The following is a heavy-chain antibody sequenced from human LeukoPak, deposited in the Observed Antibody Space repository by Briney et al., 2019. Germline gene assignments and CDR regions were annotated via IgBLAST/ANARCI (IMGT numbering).Heavy chain of an antibody. CDR2: ISGSGGST. J-gene: IGHJ4*02. CDR1: GFTFSSYG. D-gene: IGHD3-10*01. V-gene: IGHV3-23*01. Sequence: GGSLRLSCAASGFTFSSYGMSWVRQAPGKGLEWVSIISGSGGSTYYADSVKGRFTISRDNSKNTLYLQMSSLRAEDTAVYYCARGNFYSGSGSSPLDYWGQGTLVTVSS. CDR3: ARGNFYSGSGSSPLDY.